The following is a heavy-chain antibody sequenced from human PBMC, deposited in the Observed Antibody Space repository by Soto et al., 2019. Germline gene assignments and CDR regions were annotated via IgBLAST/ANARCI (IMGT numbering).Heavy chain of an antibody. D-gene: IGHD2-2*01. CDR2: IHYSGST. Sequence: QVQLQESGPGLVKPSETLSLTCTFSGGSISSYYWSWIRQSPGKGLEWIGYIHYSGSTKSNPSLKSRVTISVDTSRNQVSLKLSSVTAADSAVYFCARARYQLLHPYYYGMDVWGQGTTVTVSS. CDR3: ARARYQLLHPYYYGMDV. V-gene: IGHV4-59*01. CDR1: GGSISSYY. J-gene: IGHJ6*02.